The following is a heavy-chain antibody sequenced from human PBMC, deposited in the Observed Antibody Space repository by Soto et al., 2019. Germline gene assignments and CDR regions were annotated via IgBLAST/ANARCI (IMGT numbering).Heavy chain of an antibody. V-gene: IGHV5-10-1*01. CDR1: GYSFTTYW. J-gene: IGHJ4*01. CDR3: VSLEAALNIFND. CDR2: IDSSDSYT. D-gene: IGHD6-13*01. Sequence: PWGSLEISRKASGYSFTTYWITWVRQMPGKGLEVIGRIDSSDSYTRYSTSLQGHGTVSVDNTIITAYRQWSSQQASDTGMYYWVSLEAALNIFNDGGQGTLATVSS.